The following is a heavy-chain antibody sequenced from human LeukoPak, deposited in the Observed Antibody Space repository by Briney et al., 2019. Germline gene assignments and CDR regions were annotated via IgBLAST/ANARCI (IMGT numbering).Heavy chain of an antibody. D-gene: IGHD3-10*01. CDR3: AKTGVLLWFGEFPPFDY. CDR2: INSDGSSI. Sequence: GGSLRLSCAVSGFTFSSYWMHWVRQAPGKGLVWVSGINSDGSSISYADSVKGRFTISRDNAKNTLYLQMNSLRAEDTAVYYCAKTGVLLWFGEFPPFDYWGQGTLVTVSS. J-gene: IGHJ4*02. V-gene: IGHV3-74*01. CDR1: GFTFSSYW.